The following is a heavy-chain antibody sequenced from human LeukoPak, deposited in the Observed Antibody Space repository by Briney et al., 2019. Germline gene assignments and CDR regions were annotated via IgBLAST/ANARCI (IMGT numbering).Heavy chain of an antibody. V-gene: IGHV3-21*01. CDR2: ITYSSTYI. D-gene: IGHD1-26*01. CDR1: GFTFSNYN. Sequence: PGGSLRLSCAASGFTFSNYNMNWVRQAPGKVLKWVSSITYSSTYIYYADSAKGRFTISRDNAKNSVYLEMNSLRAEDTAVYYCARDPYSGGYGSYYYYYMDVWGKGTTVTISS. J-gene: IGHJ6*03. CDR3: ARDPYSGGYGSYYYYYMDV.